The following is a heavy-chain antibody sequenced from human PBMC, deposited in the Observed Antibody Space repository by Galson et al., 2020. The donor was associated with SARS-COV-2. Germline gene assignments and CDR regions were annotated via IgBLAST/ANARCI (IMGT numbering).Heavy chain of an antibody. CDR1: GGSISSGGYS. D-gene: IGHD2-8*02. CDR3: ARGDCTGGVCRTTPEGNWFDP. CDR2: IYHSGST. V-gene: IGHV4-30-2*01. Sequence: SETLSLTCAVSGGSISSGGYSWSWIRQPPGKGLEWIGYIYHSGSTYYNPSLKSRVTISVDRSKNQFSLKLSSVTAADTAVYYCARGDCTGGVCRTTPEGNWFDPWGQGTLVTVSS. J-gene: IGHJ5*02.